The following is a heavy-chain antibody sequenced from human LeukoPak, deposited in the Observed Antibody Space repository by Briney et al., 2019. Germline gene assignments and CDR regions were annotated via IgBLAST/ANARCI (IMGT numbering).Heavy chain of an antibody. J-gene: IGHJ5*02. D-gene: IGHD1-26*01. CDR3: TRDSGTYNWLDP. V-gene: IGHV3-73*01. CDR2: MEKELNGYAT. Sequence: TGESLKLSCAASGFTFSDSSIHWVRQASGKGLEWIGLMEKELNGYATAYAASVRGRFTISRDDSQNTAYLQMDSLKTEDTALYYCTRDSGTYNWLDPWGQGTLVTVSS. CDR1: GFTFSDSS.